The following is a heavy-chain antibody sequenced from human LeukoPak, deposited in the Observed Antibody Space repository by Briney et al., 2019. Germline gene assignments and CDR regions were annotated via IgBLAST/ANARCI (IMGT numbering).Heavy chain of an antibody. CDR2: IWYDGSNK. CDR1: GFTFSSYG. CDR3: ARAPTQVDTAMLDY. V-gene: IGHV3-33*01. Sequence: GGSLRLSCAASGFTFSSYGMHWVRQAPGKGLEWVAVIWYDGSNKYYADSVKGRFTISRDNSKNTLYLQMNSLRAEDTAVYYCARAPTQVDTAMLDYWGQGTLVTVSS. J-gene: IGHJ4*02. D-gene: IGHD5-18*01.